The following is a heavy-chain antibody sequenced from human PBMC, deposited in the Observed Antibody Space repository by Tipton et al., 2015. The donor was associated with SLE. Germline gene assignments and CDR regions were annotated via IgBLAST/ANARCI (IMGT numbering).Heavy chain of an antibody. Sequence: TLSLTCAVYGGSFSGYYWSWIRQPPGKGLEWIGEINHSGSTNYNPSLKSRVTISVDTSKNQFSLKLSSVTAADTAVYYCARDFWSGYGYYYYYGMDVWGQGTTVTVSS. CDR3: ARDFWSGYGYYYYYGMDV. D-gene: IGHD3-3*01. V-gene: IGHV4-34*01. CDR2: INHSGST. J-gene: IGHJ6*02. CDR1: GGSFSGYY.